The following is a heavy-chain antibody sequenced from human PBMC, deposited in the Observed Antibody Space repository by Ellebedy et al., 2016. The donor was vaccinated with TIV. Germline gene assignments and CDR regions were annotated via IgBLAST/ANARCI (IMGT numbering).Heavy chain of an antibody. J-gene: IGHJ4*02. V-gene: IGHV4-59*08. Sequence: SETLSLTXTVSGGSISNYYWGWFRQPPGKRLEWIAYIYYNGNTNYNPSLKSRVTISVATSENQFSLRLTSVTAADTAVYYCARHFNSGTYPLDYWGPGTLVTVSS. CDR2: IYYNGNT. D-gene: IGHD3-10*01. CDR1: GGSISNYY. CDR3: ARHFNSGTYPLDY.